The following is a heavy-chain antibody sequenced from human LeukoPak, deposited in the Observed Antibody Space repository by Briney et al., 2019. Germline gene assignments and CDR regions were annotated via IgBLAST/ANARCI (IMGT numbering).Heavy chain of an antibody. CDR3: ARRYCTPSSCYSDY. Sequence: GGSLGLSCAASGFIFSDYYMSWIRQAPGKGLEWVSFISDGGRPLHYADSVKGRFTISRDNAKNSLYLQMNSLRDEDTAVYFCARRYCTPSSCYSDYWGQGALVTVSS. D-gene: IGHD2-8*01. V-gene: IGHV3-11*01. J-gene: IGHJ4*02. CDR1: GFIFSDYY. CDR2: ISDGGRPL.